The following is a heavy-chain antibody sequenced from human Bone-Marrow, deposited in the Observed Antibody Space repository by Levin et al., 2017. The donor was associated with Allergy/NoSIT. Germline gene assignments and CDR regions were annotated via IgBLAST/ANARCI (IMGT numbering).Heavy chain of an antibody. CDR3: AGHRSSGWGFDI. V-gene: IGHV4-59*08. Sequence: SETLSLSCTVSGGSVSSNDWSWIRQPPGKGLECIGCVYYSGSTNYNPSLKSRVTISMDTSKNQFSLKLSSVTAADTAVYYCAGHRSSGWGFDIWGQGTMVTVSS. CDR2: VYYSGST. D-gene: IGHD6-19*01. J-gene: IGHJ3*02. CDR1: GGSVSSND.